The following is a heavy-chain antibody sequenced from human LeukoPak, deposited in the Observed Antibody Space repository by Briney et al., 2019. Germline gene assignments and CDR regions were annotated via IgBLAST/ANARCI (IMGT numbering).Heavy chain of an antibody. V-gene: IGHV3-7*01. CDR1: GFTFSSYW. CDR2: IKQDGSEK. Sequence: QTGGSLRLSCAASGFTFSSYWMSWVRQAPGKGLEWVANIKQDGSEKYYVDSVKGRFTISRDNAKNSLYLQMYSLRAEDTAVYYCAREAGYSSGWSPPYFDYWGQGTLVTVSS. CDR3: AREAGYSSGWSPPYFDY. J-gene: IGHJ4*02. D-gene: IGHD6-19*01.